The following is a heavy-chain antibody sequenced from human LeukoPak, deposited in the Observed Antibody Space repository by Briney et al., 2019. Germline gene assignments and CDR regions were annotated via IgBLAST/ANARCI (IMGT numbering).Heavy chain of an antibody. CDR2: ITSSSSTI. J-gene: IGHJ4*02. CDR1: GFTFTSYT. Sequence: GGSLRLSCAASGFTFTSYTMNWVRQAPGKGLEWVSYITSSSSTIYYADSVKGRFTMSRDNAENSLYLQMNSLRAEDTAVYYCARNFDSWGQGTLVAVSS. CDR3: ARNFDS. D-gene: IGHD2/OR15-2a*01. V-gene: IGHV3-48*01.